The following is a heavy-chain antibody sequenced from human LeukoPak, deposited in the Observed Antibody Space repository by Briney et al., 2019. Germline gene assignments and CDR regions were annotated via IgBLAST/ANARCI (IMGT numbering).Heavy chain of an antibody. V-gene: IGHV3-48*01. CDR1: GFTFSSYE. Sequence: GGSLRLSCAASGFTFSSYEMNWVRQAPGKGLEWVSYITSSSSTIYYADSVKGRFTISRDNAKNSLYLQMNSLRAEDTAVYYCARHGHGGTIVVVPAANSLPYYFDYWGQGTLVTVSS. CDR2: ITSSSSTI. J-gene: IGHJ4*02. D-gene: IGHD2-2*01. CDR3: ARHGHGGTIVVVPAANSLPYYFDY.